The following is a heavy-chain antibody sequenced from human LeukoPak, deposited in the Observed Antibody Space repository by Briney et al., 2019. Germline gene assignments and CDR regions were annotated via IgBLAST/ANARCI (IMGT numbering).Heavy chain of an antibody. D-gene: IGHD3-10*01. Sequence: GGSLRLSCAASGFTFSSYWMSWVRQAPGKGLEWVANIKQDGSEKYYVDSVKGRFTISRDNSKNMLHLQMNSLRAEDTAVYYCARGFNRGFDPWGQGTLVIVSS. CDR3: ARGFNRGFDP. J-gene: IGHJ5*02. CDR1: GFTFSSYW. V-gene: IGHV3-7*03. CDR2: IKQDGSEK.